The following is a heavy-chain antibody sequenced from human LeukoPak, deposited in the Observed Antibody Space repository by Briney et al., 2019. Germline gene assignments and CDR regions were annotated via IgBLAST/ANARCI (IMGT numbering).Heavy chain of an antibody. CDR3: ARENGSGSYYRPAWWFDP. Sequence: ASVKVSCKASGYTFTGYYMHWVRQAPGQGLEWMGWINPNSGGTNYAQKFQGRVTMTRDTSISTAYMELSRLRSDDTAVYYCARENGSGSYYRPAWWFDPWGQGTLVTVSS. CDR2: INPNSGGT. CDR1: GYTFTGYY. D-gene: IGHD3-10*01. V-gene: IGHV1-2*02. J-gene: IGHJ5*02.